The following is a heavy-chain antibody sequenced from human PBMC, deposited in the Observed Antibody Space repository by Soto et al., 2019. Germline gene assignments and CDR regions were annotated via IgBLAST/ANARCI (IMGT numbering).Heavy chain of an antibody. CDR1: GYTFTSYA. J-gene: IGHJ6*02. Sequence: ASVKVSCKASGYTFTSYAMHWVRQAPGQRLEWMGWINAGNGNTKYSQKFQGRVTITRDTSASTAYMELSSLRSEDTAVYYCARARFRIAAADSTLMDVWGQGTTVTVSS. V-gene: IGHV1-3*01. CDR2: INAGNGNT. D-gene: IGHD6-13*01. CDR3: ARARFRIAAADSTLMDV.